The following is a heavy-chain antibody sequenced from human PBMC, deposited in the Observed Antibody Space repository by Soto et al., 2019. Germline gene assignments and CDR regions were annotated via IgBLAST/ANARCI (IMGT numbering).Heavy chain of an antibody. CDR3: ARRLRSSSSSYYYGMDV. V-gene: IGHV1-69*13. Sequence: ASVRVSCKASGGSFSSYAISWVRQAPGQGLEWMGGIIPIFGTANYAQKFQGRVTITADESTSTAYMELSSLRSEDTAAYYCARRLRSSSSSYYYGMDVWGQGTTVTVSS. CDR1: GGSFSSYA. CDR2: IIPIFGTA. J-gene: IGHJ6*02. D-gene: IGHD6-6*01.